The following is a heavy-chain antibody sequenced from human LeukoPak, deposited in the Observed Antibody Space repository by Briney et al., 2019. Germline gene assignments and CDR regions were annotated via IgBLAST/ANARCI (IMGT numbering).Heavy chain of an antibody. V-gene: IGHV1-8*02. J-gene: IGHJ4*02. Sequence: ASVKVSCKASGYTFSAYDINWVRQAPGQGLEWMGLMKPNSGYTDSAQKFQGRVTMTANTSINTAYMEVGSLRSEDTAVYYCARPGAAAGFEYWGQGTLVTVSS. D-gene: IGHD6-13*01. CDR2: MKPNSGYT. CDR1: GYTFSAYD. CDR3: ARPGAAAGFEY.